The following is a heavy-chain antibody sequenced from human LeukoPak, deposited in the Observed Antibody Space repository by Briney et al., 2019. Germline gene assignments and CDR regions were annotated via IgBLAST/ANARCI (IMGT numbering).Heavy chain of an antibody. J-gene: IGHJ4*02. CDR3: GSLDTYYYDSSGYIL. Sequence: QPGGSLILSCAASAFTFSSYWMHWVRQAPGRGLVWVSRINSDGSSTSYADSVKGRFTISRDNAKNTLYLQMNSLRAEATALYYCGSLDTYYYDSSGYILWGQGTLVTVSS. CDR2: INSDGSST. CDR1: AFTFSSYW. D-gene: IGHD3-22*01. V-gene: IGHV3-74*01.